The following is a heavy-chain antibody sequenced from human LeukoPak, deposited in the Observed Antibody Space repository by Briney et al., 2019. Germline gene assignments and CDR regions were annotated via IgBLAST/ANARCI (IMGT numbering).Heavy chain of an antibody. Sequence: GGSLRLSCAASGFTFSSCAMSWVRQAPGKGLEWVSAISGSGGSTYYADSVKGRFTISRDNSKNTLYLQMNSLRAEDTAVYYCAKGFRSGWYLDYFDYWGQGTLVTVSS. V-gene: IGHV3-23*01. CDR2: ISGSGGST. CDR1: GFTFSSCA. J-gene: IGHJ4*02. CDR3: AKGFRSGWYLDYFDY. D-gene: IGHD6-19*01.